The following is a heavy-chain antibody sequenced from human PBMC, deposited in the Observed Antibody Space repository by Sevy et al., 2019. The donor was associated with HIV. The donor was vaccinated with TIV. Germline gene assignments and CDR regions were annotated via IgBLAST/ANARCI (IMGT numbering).Heavy chain of an antibody. D-gene: IGHD3-16*01. CDR3: TRRQQGDLDYFDY. CDR1: GFTFSGSA. Sequence: GGSLRLSCAASGFTFSGSAMHWVRQASGKGLEWVGRIRSKANSSATANAASGKGRFTTYRDDSKKMAYLQMNSLKTEDRAVYYCTRRQQGDLDYFDYWGQGTLVTVSS. V-gene: IGHV3-73*01. CDR2: IRSKANSSAT. J-gene: IGHJ4*02.